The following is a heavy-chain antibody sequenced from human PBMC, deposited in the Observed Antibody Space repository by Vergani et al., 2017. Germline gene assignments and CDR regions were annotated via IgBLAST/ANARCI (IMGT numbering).Heavy chain of an antibody. CDR1: GFTFSDYY. V-gene: IGHV3-11*05. J-gene: IGHJ4*02. CDR2: ISSSSSYT. D-gene: IGHD5-24*01. CDR3: ARGTKRGWLQCFDY. Sequence: QVQLVESGGGLVKPGGSLRLSCAASGFTFSDYYMSWIRQAPGKGLEWVSYISSSSSYTNYADSVKGRFTISRDNAKNSLYLQMNSLRAEDTAVYYCARGTKRGWLQCFDYWGQGTLVTVSS.